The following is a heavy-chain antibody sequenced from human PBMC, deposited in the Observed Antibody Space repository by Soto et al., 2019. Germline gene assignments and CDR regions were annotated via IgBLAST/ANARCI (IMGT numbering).Heavy chain of an antibody. CDR3: ARHSRAGQSAFL. J-gene: IGHJ6*02. V-gene: IGHV4-39*01. D-gene: IGHD6-13*01. Sequence: PSETLSLTCSVSGDSISSSSHFWAWLPQPPGKGPVWIGSIFYSGSTYYNPSLQSRVTISIDTSKSRFSLRVRSVTAADTAVYYRARHSRAGQSAFLWGQGTTVTVSS. CDR2: IFYSGST. CDR1: GDSISSSSHF.